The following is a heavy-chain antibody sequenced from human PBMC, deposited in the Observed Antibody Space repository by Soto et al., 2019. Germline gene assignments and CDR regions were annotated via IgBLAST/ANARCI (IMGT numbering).Heavy chain of an antibody. CDR3: ARDSRDSSGPTYNWFDP. Sequence: ASVKVSCKASGGTFSSYAISWVRQAPGQGLEWMGGIIPIFGTANYAQKFQGRVTITADESTSTAYMELSSLRSEDTAVYYCARDSRDSSGPTYNWFDPWGQGTLVTVSS. CDR1: GGTFSSYA. CDR2: IIPIFGTA. V-gene: IGHV1-69*13. D-gene: IGHD3-22*01. J-gene: IGHJ5*02.